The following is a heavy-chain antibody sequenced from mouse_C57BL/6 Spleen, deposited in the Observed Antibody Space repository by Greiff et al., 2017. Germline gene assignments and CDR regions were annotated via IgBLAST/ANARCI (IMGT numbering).Heavy chain of an antibody. Sequence: QVQLQQSGPELVKPGASVKISCKASGYSFTSYYIHWVKQRPGRGLEWIGWIYPGSGNTTYNEKFKGKATLTADTSSSTAYMQLSSLTSEDSAVYYCARSGPPYAMDYWGQGTSVTVSS. CDR2: IYPGSGNT. J-gene: IGHJ4*01. CDR3: ARSGPPYAMDY. CDR1: GYSFTSYY. V-gene: IGHV1-66*01.